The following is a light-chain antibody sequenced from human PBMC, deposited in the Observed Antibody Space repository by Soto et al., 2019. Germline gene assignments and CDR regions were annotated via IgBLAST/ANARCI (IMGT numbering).Light chain of an antibody. CDR3: QSYDTSLSGSEV. CDR1: SSSIGAGYD. V-gene: IGLV1-40*01. CDR2: GNT. Sequence: QSVLTQPPSVSGAPGQSVSISCTGSSSSIGAGYDVHWYQQLPGTAPKLLIYGNTNRPSGVPDRFSGSKSGTSASLAITGLQAEDEADYYRQSYDTSLSGSEVFGTGTKLTVL. J-gene: IGLJ1*01.